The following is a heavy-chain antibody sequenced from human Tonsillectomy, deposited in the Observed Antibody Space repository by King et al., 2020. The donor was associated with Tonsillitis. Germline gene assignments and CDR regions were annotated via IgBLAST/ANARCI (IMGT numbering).Heavy chain of an antibody. CDR3: ARVRYYYDSSGYRPDAFDI. CDR2: IYYSGST. D-gene: IGHD3-22*01. V-gene: IGHV4-30-4*07. Sequence: QLQESGPGLVKPSQTLSLTCAVSGGSISSGGYSWSWIRQPPGKGLEWIGYIYYSGSTYYNPSLKSRVTISVDTSKNQFSLKLSSVTAADTAVYYCARVRYYYDSSGYRPDAFDIWGQGKMVTVSS. CDR1: GGSISSGGYS. J-gene: IGHJ3*02.